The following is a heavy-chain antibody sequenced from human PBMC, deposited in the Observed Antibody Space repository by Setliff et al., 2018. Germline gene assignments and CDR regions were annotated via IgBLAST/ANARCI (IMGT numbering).Heavy chain of an antibody. D-gene: IGHD2-2*01. J-gene: IGHJ4*01. V-gene: IGHV5-51*01. Sequence: PGESLTISCKASGYSFTNNWIAWVRQMPGKGLECMGIIFPGNSNTRYSPSFQGQVTISVDKAINTAYLQWTSLKVSDTAMYFCARQGCGTTSCHSIDYWGQGTLVTVSS. CDR3: ARQGCGTTSCHSIDY. CDR1: GYSFTNNW. CDR2: IFPGNSNT.